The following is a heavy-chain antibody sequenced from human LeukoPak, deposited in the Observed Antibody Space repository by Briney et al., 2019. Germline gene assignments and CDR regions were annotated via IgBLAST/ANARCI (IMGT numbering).Heavy chain of an antibody. CDR1: Y. CDR2: INPNSGGT. J-gene: IGHJ4*02. V-gene: IGHV1-2*06. CDR3: AREESSSWFIDY. Sequence: YXXXXRQAPGQGXXWIGRINPNSGGTNYAQKFQGRVTMTRDTSISTAYMELSRLRSDDTAVYYCAREESSSWFIDYWGQGTLVTVSS. D-gene: IGHD6-13*01.